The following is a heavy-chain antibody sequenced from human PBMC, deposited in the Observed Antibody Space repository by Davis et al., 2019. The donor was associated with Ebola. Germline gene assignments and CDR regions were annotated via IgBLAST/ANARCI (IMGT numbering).Heavy chain of an antibody. D-gene: IGHD6-6*01. Sequence: SLKISCAASGFTLDGNDMHWVRQVPGKGLEWVSGISWDGGSTAYADSVKGRFTISRDNAKNSLYLQMNSLRAEDTALYFCAKSSAYTSSSNYFDYWGQGTLVTVSS. V-gene: IGHV3-9*01. CDR3: AKSSAYTSSSNYFDY. J-gene: IGHJ4*02. CDR1: GFTLDGND. CDR2: ISWDGGST.